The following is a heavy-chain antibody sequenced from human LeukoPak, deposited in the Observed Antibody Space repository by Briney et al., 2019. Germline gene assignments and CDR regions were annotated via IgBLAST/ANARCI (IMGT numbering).Heavy chain of an antibody. V-gene: IGHV4-4*07. CDR2: IYTSGST. J-gene: IGHJ4*02. Sequence: PSETLSLTCTVSGGSISSYYWSWIRQPAGKGLEWIGRIYTSGSTNYNPSLKSRVTMSVDTSKNQFSLKLSSVTAADTAVYYCARADYTNPVDTAMVFDYWGQGTLVTVSS. CDR1: GGSISSYY. CDR3: ARADYTNPVDTAMVFDY. D-gene: IGHD5-18*01.